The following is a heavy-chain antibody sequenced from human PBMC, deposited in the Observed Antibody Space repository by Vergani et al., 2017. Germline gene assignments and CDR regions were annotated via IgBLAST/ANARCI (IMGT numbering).Heavy chain of an antibody. CDR3: ARCVRDSKYRHNWFGP. J-gene: IGHJ5*02. CDR1: GYNFTSFD. CDR2: MNPKSGNT. D-gene: IGHD3-16*02. Sequence: QEQLVQSGAEVRKPGASVKVSCKASGYNFTSFDINWVRLATGQGLEWMGWMNPKSGNTDYAAKFQGRITMTMDSSTDTAYMEMKSLRSEDTAIYFCARCVRDSKYRHNWFGPWGQGTVVTVSS. V-gene: IGHV1-8*01.